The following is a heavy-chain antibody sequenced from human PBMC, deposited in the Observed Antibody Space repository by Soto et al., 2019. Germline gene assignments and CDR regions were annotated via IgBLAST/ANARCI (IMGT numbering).Heavy chain of an antibody. D-gene: IGHD6-19*01. CDR3: AEWLVLGA. V-gene: IGHV3-30*03. CDR2: ISFDGSNK. CDR1: GFTFSSYG. J-gene: IGHJ1*01. Sequence: SLRLSCAASGFTFSSYGMHWVRQAPGKGLEWVAVISFDGSNKFYADSVKGLFTISRDNSKSTLYLQMNSLRGEDTAVYYCAEWLVLGARGQAPQVTVS.